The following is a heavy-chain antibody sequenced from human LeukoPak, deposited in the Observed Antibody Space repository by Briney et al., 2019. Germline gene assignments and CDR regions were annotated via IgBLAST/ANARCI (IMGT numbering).Heavy chain of an antibody. D-gene: IGHD5-24*01. V-gene: IGHV3-30*18. J-gene: IGHJ4*02. CDR3: AKEDVEMATIDY. CDR1: GFTFSSYS. CDR2: ISYDGSNK. Sequence: GGSLRLSCAAPGFTFSSYSMHWVRQAPGKGLEWVAVISYDGSNKYYADSVKGRFTISRDNSKNTLYLQKNSLRAEDTAVYYCAKEDVEMATIDYWGQGTLVTVSS.